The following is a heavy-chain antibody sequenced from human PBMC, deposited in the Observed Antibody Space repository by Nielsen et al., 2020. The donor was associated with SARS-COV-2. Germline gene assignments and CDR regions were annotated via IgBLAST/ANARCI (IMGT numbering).Heavy chain of an antibody. CDR1: GFTFDDYA. Sequence: GGSLRLSCAASGFTFDDYAMHWVRQAPGKGLEWVSGISWNSGSIGYADSVKGRFTISRDNAKNSLYLQMNSLRAEDTAVYYCARGKVDYDILTGYWGGIADWFDPWGQGTLVTVSS. D-gene: IGHD3-9*01. CDR3: ARGKVDYDILTGYWGGIADWFDP. J-gene: IGHJ5*02. CDR2: ISWNSGSI. V-gene: IGHV3-9*01.